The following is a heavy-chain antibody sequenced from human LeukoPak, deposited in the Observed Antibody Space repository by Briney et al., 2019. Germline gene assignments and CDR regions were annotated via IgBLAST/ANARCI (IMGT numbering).Heavy chain of an antibody. CDR2: IIPIFGTA. J-gene: IGHJ4*02. D-gene: IGHD3-22*01. V-gene: IGHV1-69*06. CDR1: GGTFSSYA. Sequence: SVKVSCKASGGTFSSYAISWVRQAPGQGLEWMGGIIPIFGTANYAQKFQGRVTITADKSTSTAYMELSSLRSEDTAVYYCARAYYYDSSGYYYPWGYWGQGTLVTVSS. CDR3: ARAYYYDSSGYYYPWGY.